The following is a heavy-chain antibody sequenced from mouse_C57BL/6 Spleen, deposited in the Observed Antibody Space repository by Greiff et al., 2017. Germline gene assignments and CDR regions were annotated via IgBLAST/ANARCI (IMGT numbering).Heavy chain of an antibody. J-gene: IGHJ1*03. CDR3: ARYYGSSYLNWYFDV. CDR1: GYTFTSYG. D-gene: IGHD1-1*01. CDR2: IYPRSGNT. V-gene: IGHV1-81*01. Sequence: QVQLQQSGAELARPGASVKLSCKASGYTFTSYGISWVKQRTGQGLEWIGEIYPRSGNTYYNEKFKGKATLTADKSSSTAYMELRSLTSEDSAVYFCARYYGSSYLNWYFDVRGTETTGTVSS.